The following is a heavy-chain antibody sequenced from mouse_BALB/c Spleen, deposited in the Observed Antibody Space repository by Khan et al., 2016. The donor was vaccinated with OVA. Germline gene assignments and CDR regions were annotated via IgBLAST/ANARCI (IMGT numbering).Heavy chain of an antibody. CDR2: IIYTGYT. Sequence: EVQLQESGPSLVKPSQTLSLTCSVTGDSITTGYWNWIRKFPGNKLEYMGYIIYTGYTYYNPSLKSRISITRHTSNNQYYLQLNSETDEDTATYXCTRSTYRYAFVYWGQGTLVTVSS. CDR3: TRSTYRYAFVY. V-gene: IGHV3-8*02. CDR1: GDSITTGY. D-gene: IGHD2-14*01. J-gene: IGHJ3*01.